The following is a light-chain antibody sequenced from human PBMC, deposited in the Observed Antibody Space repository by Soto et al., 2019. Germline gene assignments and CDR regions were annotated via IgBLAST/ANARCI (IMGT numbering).Light chain of an antibody. CDR3: QQYRRSART. CDR1: QSVSTNY. V-gene: IGKV3-20*01. CDR2: GAF. J-gene: IGKJ1*01. Sequence: ERAPLSFRVSQSVSTNYLAWYQQKPGQAPWLLIYGAFNRAGGVPDRFSVSVSGTEFTLTISSLQPEDFALYYCQQYRRSARTFGQGTKVDIK.